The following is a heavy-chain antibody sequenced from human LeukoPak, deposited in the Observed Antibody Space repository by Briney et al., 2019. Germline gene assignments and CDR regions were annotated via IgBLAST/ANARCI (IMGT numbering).Heavy chain of an antibody. CDR1: GFTFSTYA. CDR3: AKGGCSGGSCYSNWFDP. CDR2: ISVTGGST. J-gene: IGHJ5*02. V-gene: IGHV3-23*01. Sequence: GGSLRLSCAASGFTFSTYAMSWVRQAPGRGLEWVSAISVTGGSTYSADSVKGRFTISRDNSKNTLYLQMNSLRAEDTAVYYCAKGGCSGGSCYSNWFDPWGQGTLVTVSS. D-gene: IGHD2-15*01.